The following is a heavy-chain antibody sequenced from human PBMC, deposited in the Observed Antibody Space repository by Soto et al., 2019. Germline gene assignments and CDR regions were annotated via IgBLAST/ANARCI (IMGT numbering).Heavy chain of an antibody. J-gene: IGHJ4*02. V-gene: IGHV1-18*01. D-gene: IGHD1-26*01. CDR1: GYSFSNYG. CDR3: ARAVPYSVGARLDY. Sequence: QVQLLQSGAEVKKPGASVKVSCKVSGYSFSNYGITWVRQAPGQGLEWMGWISVYDGKTAYAQKVQDRVTVTIDTSTSTAYMGLRSLRSDDTAVYHCARAVPYSVGARLDYWGQRTLVTVSS. CDR2: ISVYDGKT.